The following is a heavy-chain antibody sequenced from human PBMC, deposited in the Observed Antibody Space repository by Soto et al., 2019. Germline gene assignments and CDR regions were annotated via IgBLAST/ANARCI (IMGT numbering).Heavy chain of an antibody. CDR1: GGSFSTYY. J-gene: IGHJ3*02. CDR2: INHSGSN. Sequence: SETLSLTCVVSGGSFSTYYYNWIRQSPGKGLEWIGEINHSGSNNYSPSLKSRVTMSLDTSKNQFSLKLTSGTAADTAVYYCARGRSNDWQVAFDIWGQGTMVTV. D-gene: IGHD3-9*01. CDR3: ARGRSNDWQVAFDI. V-gene: IGHV4-34*01.